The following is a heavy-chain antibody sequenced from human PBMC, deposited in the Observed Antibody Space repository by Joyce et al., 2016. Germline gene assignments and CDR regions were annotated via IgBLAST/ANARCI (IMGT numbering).Heavy chain of an antibody. D-gene: IGHD6-19*01. J-gene: IGHJ3*02. CDR2: VDRTGNT. CDR1: GESFSDYY. V-gene: IGHV4-34*01. CDR3: ARGRSSGRPFDAFNI. Sequence: QVQLQQWGAGLLKPSETLSLTCAVYGESFSDYYWSWIRQPPGKGLEWIGEVDRTGNTNYNPSLKSRVAISVDTSKNYFSLKVNSVTAADTAVYYCARGRSSGRPFDAFNIWGQGTIVTVSS.